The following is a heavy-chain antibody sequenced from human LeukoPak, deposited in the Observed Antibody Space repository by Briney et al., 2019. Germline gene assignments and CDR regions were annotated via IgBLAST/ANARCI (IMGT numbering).Heavy chain of an antibody. D-gene: IGHD6-19*01. CDR1: GFTFSSYG. V-gene: IGHV3-30*18. J-gene: IGHJ4*02. CDR3: AKGLAVAGTMVGDH. CDR2: ISYDGSNK. Sequence: GGSLRLSCAASGFTFSSYGMHWVRQAPGKGLEWVAVISYDGSNKYYADSVKGRFTISRDNSKNTLYLQMNSLRAEDTAVYYCAKGLAVAGTMVGDHWGQGTLVTVSS.